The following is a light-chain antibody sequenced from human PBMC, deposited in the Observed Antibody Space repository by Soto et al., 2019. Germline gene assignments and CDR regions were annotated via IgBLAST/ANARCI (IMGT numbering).Light chain of an antibody. CDR1: QRISNW. CDR3: QHYNSYSQT. J-gene: IGKJ5*01. Sequence: VQMTQSPSVLSASVGDRVTITCRASQRISNWLAWYQQKPGKAPNLLIYQASNLQIGVPSRFSGSGSETEFTLTISSLQPDDFATYYCQHYNSYSQTFGQGTRLEIK. CDR2: QAS. V-gene: IGKV1-5*03.